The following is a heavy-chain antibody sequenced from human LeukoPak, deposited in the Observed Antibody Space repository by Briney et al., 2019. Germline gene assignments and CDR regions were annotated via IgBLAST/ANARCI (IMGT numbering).Heavy chain of an antibody. J-gene: IGHJ4*02. V-gene: IGHV4-59*08. Sequence: SETLSLTCTVSGGSISTYYWSWIRQPPGKGLEWIGYIYYRGSTNYNPSLKSRVTISVDTSKNQFSLKMSSVTAADTAVYYCARGNYYGSGSYPYYFDYWGQGTLGTVSS. D-gene: IGHD3-10*01. CDR1: GGSISTYY. CDR3: ARGNYYGSGSYPYYFDY. CDR2: IYYRGST.